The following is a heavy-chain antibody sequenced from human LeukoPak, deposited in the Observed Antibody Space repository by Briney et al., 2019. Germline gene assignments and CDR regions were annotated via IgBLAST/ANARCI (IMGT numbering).Heavy chain of an antibody. J-gene: IGHJ4*02. Sequence: PGGSLRLSCAASGFIFSHHGMHLVRHAPGKGLDWVAVIWSDGTNRFYGGSVKGRFTISRDNADNTMFLQMNSVRDEDTAVYYCATKQWLAPPPDSWGQGTPVTVSS. CDR1: GFIFSHHG. V-gene: IGHV3-33*03. D-gene: IGHD6-19*01. CDR2: IWSDGTNR. CDR3: ATKQWLAPPPDS.